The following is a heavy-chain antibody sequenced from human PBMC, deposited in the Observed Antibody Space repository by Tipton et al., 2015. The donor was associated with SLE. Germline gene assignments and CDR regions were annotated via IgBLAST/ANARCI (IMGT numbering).Heavy chain of an antibody. CDR1: GYSFTSYA. CDR3: ARETRGSADYFDY. V-gene: IGHV1-18*01. D-gene: IGHD6-25*01. CDR2: ISTYNAKT. Sequence: QSGPEVKKPGAAVKVSCKASGYSFTSYAISWVRQAPGQGLEWMGWISTYNAKTNYPQKLQGRVTMTTDTSTSTVYMELTSLRSDDTAVYYCARETRGSADYFDYWGQGTLVTVSS. J-gene: IGHJ4*02.